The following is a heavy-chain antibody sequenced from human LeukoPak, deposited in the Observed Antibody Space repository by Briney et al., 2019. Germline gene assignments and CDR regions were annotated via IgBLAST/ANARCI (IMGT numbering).Heavy chain of an antibody. V-gene: IGHV3-21*01. D-gene: IGHD5-18*01. CDR2: IFPSGGEI. CDR1: GFTFSTFA. Sequence: GGSLRLSCEASGFTFSTFAMIWVRQPPGKGLEWVSSIFPSGGEIHYADSVKGRFTISRDNAKNSLYLQMNSLRAEDTAVYYCAREGTAVATNFDYWGQGTLVTVSS. CDR3: AREGTAVATNFDY. J-gene: IGHJ4*02.